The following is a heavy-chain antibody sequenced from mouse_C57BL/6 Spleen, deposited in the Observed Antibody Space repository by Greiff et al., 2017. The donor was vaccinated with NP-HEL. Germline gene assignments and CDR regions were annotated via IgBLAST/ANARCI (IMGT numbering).Heavy chain of an antibody. CDR2: IRSKSSNYAT. J-gene: IGHJ4*01. D-gene: IGHD2-4*01. CDR1: GFTFNTYA. Sequence: EVQLVESGGGLVQPKGSLKLSCAASGFTFNTYAMHWVRQAPGKGLEWVARIRSKSSNYATYYADSVKDRFTISRDDSQSMLYLQMNNLKTEDTAMYYCVRDQDDYDIYYYAMDYWGQGTSVTVSS. CDR3: VRDQDDYDIYYYAMDY. V-gene: IGHV10-3*01.